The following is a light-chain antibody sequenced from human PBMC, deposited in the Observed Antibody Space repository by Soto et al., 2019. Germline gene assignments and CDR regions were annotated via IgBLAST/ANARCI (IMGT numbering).Light chain of an antibody. J-gene: IGKJ2*01. CDR3: QQYGPLSGT. V-gene: IGKV3-20*01. Sequence: EIVLTQSPGTLSLSPGERATLSCRASQSVSSSYLAWYQQKPGQAPRLLIYDASNRASGIPDRFSGSGSGTDFTLTISRLEPEDFAVYYCQQYGPLSGTFGQGTKLEIK. CDR2: DAS. CDR1: QSVSSSY.